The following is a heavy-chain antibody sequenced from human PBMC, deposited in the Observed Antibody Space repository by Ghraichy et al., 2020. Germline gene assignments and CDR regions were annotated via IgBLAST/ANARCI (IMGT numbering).Heavy chain of an antibody. D-gene: IGHD3-22*01. Sequence: GGSLRLSCAASGFTFSSYSMNWVRQAPGKGLEWVSYISSSSSTIYYADSVKGRFTISRDNAKNSLYLQMNSLRDEDTAVYYCARHYKTFITMIVVVTKRLDAFDIWGQGTMVTVSS. CDR3: ARHYKTFITMIVVVTKRLDAFDI. CDR2: ISSSSSTI. CDR1: GFTFSSYS. V-gene: IGHV3-48*02. J-gene: IGHJ3*02.